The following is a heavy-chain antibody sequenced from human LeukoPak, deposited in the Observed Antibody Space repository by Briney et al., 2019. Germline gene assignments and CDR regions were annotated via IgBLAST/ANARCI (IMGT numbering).Heavy chain of an antibody. CDR3: ARAGGRDGDPYYYYYGMDV. D-gene: IGHD4-17*01. V-gene: IGHV1-2*02. Sequence: ASVKVSCKASGYTFTGYYMHWVRQAPGQGLEWMGWINPNSGGTNYAQKFQGRVTITRDTSASTAYMELSSLRSEDAAVYYCARAGGRDGDPYYYYYGMDVWGQGTTVTVSS. J-gene: IGHJ6*02. CDR2: INPNSGGT. CDR1: GYTFTGYY.